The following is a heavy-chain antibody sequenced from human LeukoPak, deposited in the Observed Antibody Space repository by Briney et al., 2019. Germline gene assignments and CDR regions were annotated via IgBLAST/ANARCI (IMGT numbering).Heavy chain of an antibody. V-gene: IGHV3-74*01. CDR1: GFTFSSYW. CDR3: AAEGLGGSGPDAFDI. D-gene: IGHD3-10*01. J-gene: IGHJ3*02. Sequence: GGSLRLSCAASGFTFSSYWMHWVRQAPGKGVVWVSRINSDGSSTSYADSVKGRFTISRDNAKNTLYLQMNSLRAEDTAVYYCAAEGLGGSGPDAFDIWGQGTMVTVSS. CDR2: INSDGSST.